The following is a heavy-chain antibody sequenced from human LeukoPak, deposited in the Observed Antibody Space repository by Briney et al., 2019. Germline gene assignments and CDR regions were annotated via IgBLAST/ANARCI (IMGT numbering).Heavy chain of an antibody. CDR2: INTNSGDT. CDR3: ARDHGYFGYGSFDY. V-gene: IGHV1-2*02. D-gene: IGHD5-12*01. J-gene: IGHJ4*02. CDR1: GYTFTGYY. Sequence: ASVKVSCKASGYTFTGYYIHWVRQAPGQGREWMGWINTNSGDTNYAQKFQGRVTMTRDTSIGTAYMEVNRLTYDDTAVYYCARDHGYFGYGSFDYWGQGALVTVSS.